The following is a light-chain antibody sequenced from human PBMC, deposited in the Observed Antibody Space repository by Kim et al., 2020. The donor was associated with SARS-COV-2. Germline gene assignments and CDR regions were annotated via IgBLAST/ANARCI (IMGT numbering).Light chain of an antibody. Sequence: GQSITISCTGTSTDVGYFNYVSWYQRHPGKAPKFMIYDVSNRPSGVSNRFSGSKSGNTASLTISGLQAEDEADYYCTSYTTGSTWVFGGGTQLTVL. J-gene: IGLJ3*02. CDR1: STDVGYFNY. CDR3: TSYTTGSTWV. V-gene: IGLV2-14*03. CDR2: DVS.